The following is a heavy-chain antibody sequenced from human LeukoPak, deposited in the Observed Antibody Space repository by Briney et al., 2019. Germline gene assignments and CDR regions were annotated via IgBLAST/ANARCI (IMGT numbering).Heavy chain of an antibody. D-gene: IGHD6-13*01. V-gene: IGHV3-48*01. Sequence: PGGSLRLSCAASGFTFSSYSMNWVRQAPGKGLEWVSYISSSSSTIYYADSVKGRLTISRDNAKNTLYLQMNSLRAEDTAVYYCAKSLIIWQQLDYWGHGTLVTVSS. J-gene: IGHJ4*01. CDR2: ISSSSSTI. CDR1: GFTFSSYS. CDR3: AKSLIIWQQLDY.